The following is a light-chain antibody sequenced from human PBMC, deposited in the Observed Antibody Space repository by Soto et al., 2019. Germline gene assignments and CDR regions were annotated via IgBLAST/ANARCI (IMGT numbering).Light chain of an antibody. V-gene: IGLV2-14*03. CDR3: SSHSSSSTLVV. J-gene: IGLJ2*01. CDR2: DVN. CDR1: SSDVGGYNY. Sequence: QSALTQPASMSVSPGQSITISCTGTSSDVGGYNYVSWYRQHPGKAPKLMIYDVNNRPSGVSNRFSGSQSVNTAALTISGLQAEDDDDYYCSSHSSSSTLVVFGGGTKLTVL.